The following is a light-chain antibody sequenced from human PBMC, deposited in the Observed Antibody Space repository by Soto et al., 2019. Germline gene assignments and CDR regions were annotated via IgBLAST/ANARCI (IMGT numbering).Light chain of an antibody. CDR1: SSNIGSNT. CDR3: AAWDESRDV. Sequence: QAVVTQPPSASGTPGQRVTISCSGSSSNIGSNTVNWYQQLPGTAPKLLIYSNNQRPSGVPDRFSGSKSGTSASLAISGLQSEDEADYYCAAWDESRDVFGTGTKFTVL. V-gene: IGLV1-44*01. CDR2: SNN. J-gene: IGLJ1*01.